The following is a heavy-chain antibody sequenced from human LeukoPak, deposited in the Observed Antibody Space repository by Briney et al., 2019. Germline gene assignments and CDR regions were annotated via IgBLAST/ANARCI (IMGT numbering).Heavy chain of an antibody. V-gene: IGHV4-38-2*01. D-gene: IGHD6-6*01. CDR1: GYSISSGYY. CDR2: IYHSGST. Sequence: SETLSLTCAVSGYSISSGYYWGWIRHPPGKGLEWIGSIYHSGSTYYNPSLKSRVTISVDTSKNQFSLKLSSVTAADTAVYYCARVQYSSSSGYGYYYYYYMDVWGKGTTVTVSS. CDR3: ARVQYSSSSGYGYYYYYYMDV. J-gene: IGHJ6*03.